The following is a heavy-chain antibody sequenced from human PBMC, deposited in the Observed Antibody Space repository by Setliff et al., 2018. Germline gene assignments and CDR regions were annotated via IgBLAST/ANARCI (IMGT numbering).Heavy chain of an antibody. CDR1: GYSISSGYY. V-gene: IGHV4-38-2*02. CDR3: ARESRYYYDNLGTLDY. CDR2: IYHSGST. Sequence: ASETLSLTCAVSGYSISSGYYWGWIRQPPGKGLEWIGSIYHSGSTYYNPSLKSRVTISVDTSKNQFPLKLSSVTAADTAVYYCARESRYYYDNLGTLDYWGQGTLVTISS. J-gene: IGHJ4*02. D-gene: IGHD3-22*01.